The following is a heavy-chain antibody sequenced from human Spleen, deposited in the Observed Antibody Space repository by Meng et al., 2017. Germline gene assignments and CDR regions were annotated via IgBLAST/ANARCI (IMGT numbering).Heavy chain of an antibody. J-gene: IGHJ4*02. CDR1: GFTFSRYW. CDR3: VRDFGGYSDF. V-gene: IGHV3-74*02. CDR2: MNENGNVK. Sequence: EVQLLESGGGVVQPGGSLRLSCAASGFTFSRYWMHWVRQVPGKGLVWVSRMNENGNVKDHAGSVRGRFTIFRDSARNTLYLQMNSLRAEDTAVYYCVRDFGGYSDFWGQGTLVTVSS. D-gene: IGHD3-22*01.